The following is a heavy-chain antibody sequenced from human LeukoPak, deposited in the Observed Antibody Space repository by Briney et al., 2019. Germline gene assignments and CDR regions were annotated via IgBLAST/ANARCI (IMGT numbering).Heavy chain of an antibody. D-gene: IGHD1-26*01. Sequence: SETLSLTCAVYGGSFSGYYWSWIRQPPGKGLEWIGEINHSGSTNYNPSLKSRVTISVDTSKNQFSLKLSSVTAADTAVYYCARVLIGSSRFSGSYRLQITIDYWGQGTLVTVSS. CDR2: INHSGST. V-gene: IGHV4-34*01. CDR3: ARVLIGSSRFSGSYRLQITIDY. J-gene: IGHJ4*02. CDR1: GGSFSGYY.